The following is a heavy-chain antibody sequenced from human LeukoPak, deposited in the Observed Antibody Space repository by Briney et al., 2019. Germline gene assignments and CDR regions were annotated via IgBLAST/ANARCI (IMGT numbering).Heavy chain of an antibody. J-gene: IGHJ3*02. V-gene: IGHV1-18*01. CDR1: GYTLTSYG. CDR2: ISAYNGNT. CDR3: ARGAPSGGDAFDI. Sequence: AAVKVSCKPSGYTLTSYGISWGRQPPGPGVGWMGWISAYNGNTNYAQKFQDRVTMTRDTSTSTVYMQMSSLRSEDTTVYYCARGAPSGGDAFDIWGQGTMVTVSS. D-gene: IGHD5-12*01.